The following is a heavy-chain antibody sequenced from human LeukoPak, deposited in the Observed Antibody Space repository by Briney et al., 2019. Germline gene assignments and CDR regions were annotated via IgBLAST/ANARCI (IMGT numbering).Heavy chain of an antibody. CDR2: ISAYNGNT. CDR3: ARDALTGTTWPHDDY. CDR1: GYTFTSYG. J-gene: IGHJ4*02. V-gene: IGHV1-18*01. D-gene: IGHD1-7*01. Sequence: VASVKVSCKASGYTFTSYGISWVRQAPGQGLEWMGWISAYNGNTNYAQKLQGRVTMTTDTSTSTAYMELRSLRSDDTAVYYCARDALTGTTWPHDDYWGQGTLVTVSS.